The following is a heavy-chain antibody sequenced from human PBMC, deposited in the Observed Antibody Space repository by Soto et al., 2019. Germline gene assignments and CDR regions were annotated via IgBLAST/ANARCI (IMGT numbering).Heavy chain of an antibody. V-gene: IGHV1-3*01. CDR3: ARDNSRTYYYDSSGYYNGNYFQH. Sequence: GASVKVSCKASGYTFTSYYMHWVRQAPGQGLEWMGIINPSNGNTKYSQKFQGRVTITRDTSASTAYMELSSLRSEDTAVYYCARDNSRTYYYDSSGYYNGNYFQHWGQGTLVTVSS. J-gene: IGHJ1*01. CDR2: INPSNGNT. CDR1: GYTFTSYY. D-gene: IGHD3-22*01.